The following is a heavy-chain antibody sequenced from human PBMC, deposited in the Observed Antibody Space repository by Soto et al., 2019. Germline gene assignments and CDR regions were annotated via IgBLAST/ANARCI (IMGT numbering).Heavy chain of an antibody. Sequence: PSETLSLTCTVSGGSISSGDYYWSWIRQPPGKGLEWIGYIYYSGSTYYNPSLKSRVTISVDTSKNQFSLKLSSVTAADTAVYYCARGSSSWYGGADYFDYWGQGTLVTVS. CDR1: GGSISSGDYY. CDR2: IYYSGST. CDR3: ARGSSSWYGGADYFDY. J-gene: IGHJ4*02. D-gene: IGHD6-13*01. V-gene: IGHV4-30-4*01.